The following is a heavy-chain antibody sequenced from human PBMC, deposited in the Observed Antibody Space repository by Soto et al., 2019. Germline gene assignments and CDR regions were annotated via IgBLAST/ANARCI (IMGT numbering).Heavy chain of an antibody. D-gene: IGHD3-22*01. Sequence: GESLKISCKGSGYSFTSYWIGWVRQMPGKGLEWMGIIYPGDSDTRYSPSFQGQVTISADKSISTAYLQWSSLKASDTAMYYCARVDSSGYYYYGMDVWGQGTTVTGSS. CDR2: IYPGDSDT. CDR3: ARVDSSGYYYYGMDV. J-gene: IGHJ6*02. V-gene: IGHV5-51*01. CDR1: GYSFTSYW.